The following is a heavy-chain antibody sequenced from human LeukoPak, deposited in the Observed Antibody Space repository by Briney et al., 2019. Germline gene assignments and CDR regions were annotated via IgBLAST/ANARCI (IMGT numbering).Heavy chain of an antibody. D-gene: IGHD2-21*02. CDR1: GFTFGDYA. V-gene: IGHV3-49*03. CDR3: TRCGGDCYSGFSDAFDI. J-gene: IGHJ3*02. CDR2: IRSKAYGGTT. Sequence: GGSLRLSCTASGFTFGDYAMSWFRQAPGKGLEWVGFIRSKAYGGTTEYAASVKGRFTISRDDPKSIAYLQMNSLKTEDTAVYYCTRCGGDCYSGFSDAFDIWGQGTMVTVSS.